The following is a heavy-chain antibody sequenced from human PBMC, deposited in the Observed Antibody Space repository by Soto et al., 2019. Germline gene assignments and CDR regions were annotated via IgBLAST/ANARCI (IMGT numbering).Heavy chain of an antibody. CDR2: FYSGGST. CDR1: GFTVSSTY. Sequence: EVQLVESGGGLIQPGGSLRLSCAASGFTVSSTYMSWVRQAPGKGLECVSIFYSGGSTYYAESVKGRLTISRDISKNTLYLHMNSLRAEDTAVYYCARRGWDAFDLWGQGTMVTVSS. D-gene: IGHD2-15*01. V-gene: IGHV3-53*01. J-gene: IGHJ3*01. CDR3: ARRGWDAFDL.